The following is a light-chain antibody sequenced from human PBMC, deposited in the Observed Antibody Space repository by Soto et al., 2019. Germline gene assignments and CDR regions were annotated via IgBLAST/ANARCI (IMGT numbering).Light chain of an antibody. J-gene: IGLJ2*01. CDR1: SGSVSTSYY. V-gene: IGLV8-61*01. Sequence: TVVTQEPSFSVSPGGTVTLTCGLSSGSVSTSYYPAWYQQAPGQAPRTLIYNTYTRSSGVPDRFSGSILGTKAALTITGAQADDESDYYCVLYMGSGTWVFGGGTKVTVL. CDR3: VLYMGSGTWV. CDR2: NTY.